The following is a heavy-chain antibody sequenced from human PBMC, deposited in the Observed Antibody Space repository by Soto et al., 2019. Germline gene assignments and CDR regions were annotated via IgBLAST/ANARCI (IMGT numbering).Heavy chain of an antibody. CDR3: ARGWAALDS. Sequence: EVQLVESGGGLVQPGGSLRLSCAASGFTFSNFWMTWVRQAPGKGLEWVANIKQDGGEIYYLDSVKGRCTISRDNAKNSLLLQMNSLRAEDTAVYYCARGWAALDSWGQGTLVTVSS. CDR1: GFTFSNFW. V-gene: IGHV3-7*03. CDR2: IKQDGGEI. D-gene: IGHD6-6*01. J-gene: IGHJ4*02.